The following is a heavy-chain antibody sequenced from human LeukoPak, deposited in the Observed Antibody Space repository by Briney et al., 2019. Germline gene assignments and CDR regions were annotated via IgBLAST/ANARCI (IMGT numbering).Heavy chain of an antibody. CDR3: AREIGYSYGRLDH. V-gene: IGHV4-34*01. CDR1: GGSFSGYY. Sequence: SETLSLTCAVYGGSFSGYYWGWIRQPPGKGLEWIGSVYYSGSTYHNPSLKSRVTISVDTSKNQFSLKLSSVTAADTAIYYCAREIGYSYGRLDHWGQGTLVTVSS. D-gene: IGHD5-18*01. J-gene: IGHJ4*02. CDR2: VYYSGST.